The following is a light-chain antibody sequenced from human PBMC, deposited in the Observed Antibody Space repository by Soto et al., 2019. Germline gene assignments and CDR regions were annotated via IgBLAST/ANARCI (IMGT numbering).Light chain of an antibody. CDR3: HQYGSSPRT. CDR1: QSGSSNF. Sequence: EIVLTQSPGTLSLSPGDRATLSCRASQSGSSNFLAWYQQKPGQAPRLLIYGASIRATGIPDRFSGSGSGTDFTITIRRLEPEDFAMYFCHQYGSSPRTFGQGTKVEIK. CDR2: GAS. V-gene: IGKV3-20*01. J-gene: IGKJ1*01.